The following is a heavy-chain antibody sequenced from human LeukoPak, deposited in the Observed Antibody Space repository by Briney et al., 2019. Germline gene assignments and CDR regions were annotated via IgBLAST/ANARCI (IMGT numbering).Heavy chain of an antibody. D-gene: IGHD3-16*01. CDR3: ARGADTGSYGSLVYFDY. Sequence: GASVKVSCKASGYTFASYGISWVRQAPGQALEWMGLISAYSGNTNFAQKLQGRVTMTTDTSTSTAYMELRSLRSDDTAVYFCARGADTGSYGSLVYFDYWGQGTLVTVSS. J-gene: IGHJ4*02. V-gene: IGHV1-18*01. CDR1: GYTFASYG. CDR2: ISAYSGNT.